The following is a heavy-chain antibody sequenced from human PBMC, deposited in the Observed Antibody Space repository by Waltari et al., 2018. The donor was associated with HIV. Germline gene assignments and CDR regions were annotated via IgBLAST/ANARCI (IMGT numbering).Heavy chain of an antibody. Sequence: EVQLVESGGGLVKPGGSLRLSCAASGFTFSTYSMHWVRQAPRKGLGWVSSISSSSTYIYYADSVEGRITISRDNAKNSLYLQMNSLRAEETAVYFCARGTYYYDSSGYYDNLPFDYWGQGTLVTVSS. CDR1: GFTFSTYS. V-gene: IGHV3-21*01. J-gene: IGHJ4*02. CDR3: ARGTYYYDSSGYYDNLPFDY. CDR2: ISSSSTYI. D-gene: IGHD3-22*01.